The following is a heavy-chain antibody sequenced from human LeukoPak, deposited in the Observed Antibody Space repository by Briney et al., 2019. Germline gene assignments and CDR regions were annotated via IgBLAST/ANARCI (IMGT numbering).Heavy chain of an antibody. CDR1: GFSFSTYA. J-gene: IGHJ4*02. CDR3: AKSLYGGCDY. D-gene: IGHD3-16*02. V-gene: IGHV3-23*01. CDR2: VNGNGGST. Sequence: GGSLRLSCAASGFSFSTYAMSWVRQAPGEGLEWVSGVNGNGGSTSYADSVKGRFTIFRDNSKNTVYLQMNSLRVEDTAVYYCAKSLYGGCDYWGQGTVVTVSS.